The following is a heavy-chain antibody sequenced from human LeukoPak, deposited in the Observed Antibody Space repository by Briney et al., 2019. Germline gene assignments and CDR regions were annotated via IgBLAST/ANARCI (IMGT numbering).Heavy chain of an antibody. CDR3: ARHPSPQLHHSDY. CDR2: INPTGDST. V-gene: IGHV1-46*01. CDR1: GYTFTNYY. Sequence: GASVKVSCKASGYTFTNYYIHWVRQAPGQGLEWMGIINPTGDSTSYAQKFQARVTMTRDTSTNTVYMELSSLRSEDTAVYYCARHPSPQLHHSDYWGQGTLVTVSS. J-gene: IGHJ4*02. D-gene: IGHD2-2*01.